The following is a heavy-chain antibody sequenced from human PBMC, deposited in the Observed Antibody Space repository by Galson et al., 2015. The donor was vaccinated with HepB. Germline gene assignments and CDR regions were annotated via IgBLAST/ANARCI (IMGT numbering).Heavy chain of an antibody. CDR1: GFSFSSHG. V-gene: IGHV3-33*01. CDR2: IVYSGDEE. D-gene: IGHD4-17*01. J-gene: IGHJ4*02. Sequence: SLRLSCAASGFSFSSHGMHWVRQVPGKGLEWVAVIVYSGDEEHYADSAKGRFTISRDTSKNMLYLQMNSLRAEDTAVYYCVREQGYGGYRTSDYWGQGTLVTVSS. CDR3: VREQGYGGYRTSDY.